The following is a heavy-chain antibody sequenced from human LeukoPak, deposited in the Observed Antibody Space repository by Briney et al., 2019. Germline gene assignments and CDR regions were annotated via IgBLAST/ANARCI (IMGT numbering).Heavy chain of an antibody. CDR2: MNPNSGNT. Sequence: EASVKVSCKASGYTFTSYDINWVRQATGQGLEWMGWMNPNSGNTGYAQKFQGRVTMTRNTSISTAYMELSSLRSEDTAVYYCARAFLWFGELFSLENWFDPWGQGTLVTVSS. D-gene: IGHD3-10*01. CDR3: ARAFLWFGELFSLENWFDP. CDR1: GYTFTSYD. J-gene: IGHJ5*02. V-gene: IGHV1-8*01.